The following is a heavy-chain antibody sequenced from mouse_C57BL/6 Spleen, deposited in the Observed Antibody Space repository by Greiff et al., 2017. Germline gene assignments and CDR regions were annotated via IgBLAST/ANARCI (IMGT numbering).Heavy chain of an antibody. J-gene: IGHJ1*03. D-gene: IGHD1-1*01. Sequence: EVQRVESGAELVRPGASVKLSCTASGFNIKDYYMHWVKQRPEQGLEWIGRIDPEDGDTEYAPKFQGKATMTADTSSNTAYLQLSSLTSEDTAVYYCTRYYYGGSYRYFDVWGTGTTVTVSS. CDR1: GFNIKDYY. V-gene: IGHV14-1*01. CDR2: IDPEDGDT. CDR3: TRYYYGGSYRYFDV.